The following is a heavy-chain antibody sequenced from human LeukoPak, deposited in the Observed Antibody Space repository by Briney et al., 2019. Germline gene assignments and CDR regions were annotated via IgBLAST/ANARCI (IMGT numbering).Heavy chain of an antibody. CDR1: GFTLSSYG. D-gene: IGHD3-22*01. CDR2: ISYDGSDK. J-gene: IGHJ4*02. Sequence: GGPLRLSCAASGFTLSSYGMYWVRQAPGKGLEWLAVISYDGSDKYYAASVEGRFTISRDNSKNTLYLQMNSLRAEDTAVYYCAKGVYDSSGYYYTLGYWGQGTLVTVSS. V-gene: IGHV3-30*18. CDR3: AKGVYDSSGYYYTLGY.